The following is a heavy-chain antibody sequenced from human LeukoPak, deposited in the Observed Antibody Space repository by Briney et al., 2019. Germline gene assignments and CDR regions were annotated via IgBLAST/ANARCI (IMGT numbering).Heavy chain of an antibody. CDR1: GFTFDDYS. D-gene: IGHD3-10*01. CDR3: ARSPYYYGSGSVAGY. V-gene: IGHV3-20*04. Sequence: GGSLRLSCAASGFTFDDYSMTWVRQAPGKGLEWVSGINWNGGSTGYADSVKGRFTISRDNAKNSLYLQMNSLRAEDTAVYYCARSPYYYGSGSVAGYWGQGTLVTVSS. J-gene: IGHJ4*02. CDR2: INWNGGST.